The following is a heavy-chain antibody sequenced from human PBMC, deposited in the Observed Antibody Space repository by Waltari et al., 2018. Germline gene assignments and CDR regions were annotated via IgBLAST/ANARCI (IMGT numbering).Heavy chain of an antibody. CDR2: IKQDGSEK. V-gene: IGHV3-7*04. CDR3: ARPFRSGWYDGSFDV. Sequence: EVQLVESGGGLVQPGGSLRLACAASGFTFSSYWFTWVSQAPGKGLEWVANIKQDGSEKSYVDSVKGRFLMSRDNAKNSLSLQMNSLKAEDTAVYYCARPFRSGWYDGSFDVWGQGTMVTVSS. J-gene: IGHJ3*01. D-gene: IGHD6-19*01. CDR1: GFTFSSYW.